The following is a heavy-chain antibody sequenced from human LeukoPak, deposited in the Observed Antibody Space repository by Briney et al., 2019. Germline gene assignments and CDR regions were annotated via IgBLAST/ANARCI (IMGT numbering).Heavy chain of an antibody. Sequence: SETLSLTCTVSGGSISSGDYYWSWIRQPPGKGLEWIGYIYYSGSTYYNPSLKSRVTISVDASKNQFSLNLSSVTAADTAVYYWARERPDNGNFDYWAKGTLVTVSS. J-gene: IGHJ4*02. CDR3: ARERPDNGNFDY. D-gene: IGHD1-1*01. V-gene: IGHV4-30-4*08. CDR2: IYYSGST. CDR1: GGSISSGDYY.